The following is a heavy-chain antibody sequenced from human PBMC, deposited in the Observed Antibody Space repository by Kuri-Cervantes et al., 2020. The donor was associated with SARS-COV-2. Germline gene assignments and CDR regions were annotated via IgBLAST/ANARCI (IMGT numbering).Heavy chain of an antibody. Sequence: ASVKDSCKASGYTFTSYGISWVRQAPGQGLEWWGWISAYNGNTNYAQKLQGRVTMTTDTSTSTAYMELRSLLSDDTAVYYWARESEWDRGLGYWGQGTLVTVSS. J-gene: IGHJ4*02. D-gene: IGHD1-26*01. CDR2: ISAYNGNT. V-gene: IGHV1-18*01. CDR1: GYTFTSYG. CDR3: ARESEWDRGLGY.